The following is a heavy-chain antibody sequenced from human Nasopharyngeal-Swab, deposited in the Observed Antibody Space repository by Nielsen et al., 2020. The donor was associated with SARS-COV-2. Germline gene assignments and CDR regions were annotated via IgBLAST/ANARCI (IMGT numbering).Heavy chain of an antibody. Sequence: GGSLRLSCAASGFTFNSRWMTWVRQPPGKGLKWVANINKDGTEKNYVDSVKGRFTISRDNVKNSLYLQMDSLRVEDTAVYYCASRPGPGTAFDLWGQGTLVTVSS. CDR2: INKDGTEK. CDR3: ASRPGPGTAFDL. J-gene: IGHJ5*02. CDR1: GFTFNSRW. D-gene: IGHD1-1*01. V-gene: IGHV3-7*03.